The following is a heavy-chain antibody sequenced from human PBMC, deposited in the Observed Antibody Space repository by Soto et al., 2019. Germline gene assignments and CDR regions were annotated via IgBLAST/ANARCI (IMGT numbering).Heavy chain of an antibody. Sequence: GGSLRLSCAAPGFTFSSYWMSWVRQAPGKGLEWVANIKQDGSEKYYVDSVKGRFTISRDNAKNSLYLQMNSLRAEDTAVYYCARGSPRTTGHTPYYFDYWGQGTLVTVSS. D-gene: IGHD1-1*01. CDR2: IKQDGSEK. V-gene: IGHV3-7*01. CDR1: GFTFSSYW. J-gene: IGHJ4*02. CDR3: ARGSPRTTGHTPYYFDY.